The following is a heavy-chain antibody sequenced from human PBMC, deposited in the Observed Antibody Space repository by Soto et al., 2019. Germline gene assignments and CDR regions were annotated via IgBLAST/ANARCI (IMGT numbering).Heavy chain of an antibody. J-gene: IGHJ4*02. CDR2: INAYNGNT. Sequence: ASVKVSCKASGYTFTSYAMHWVRQAPGQRLEWMGWINAYNGNTKYSQKFQGRVTMTTDTSTSTAYMELRSLRSDDTAVYYCARDRNRPYGDYLDYWGQGTLVTVSS. V-gene: IGHV1-3*01. D-gene: IGHD4-17*01. CDR1: GYTFTSYA. CDR3: ARDRNRPYGDYLDY.